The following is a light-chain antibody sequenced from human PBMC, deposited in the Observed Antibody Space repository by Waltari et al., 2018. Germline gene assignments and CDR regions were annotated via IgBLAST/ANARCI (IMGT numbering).Light chain of an antibody. CDR2: DTS. Sequence: EIVLTQSPGTLSLSPGQGATLSCRASQSVSSRYLGWYQQKPGQAPRLVIYDTSKRATGIPDRFSGRGSGRDFILSISRLEPEDSAVYYCHQYAGPRGTYGPGTKVEIK. CDR3: HQYAGPRGT. CDR1: QSVSSRY. J-gene: IGKJ3*01. V-gene: IGKV3-20*01.